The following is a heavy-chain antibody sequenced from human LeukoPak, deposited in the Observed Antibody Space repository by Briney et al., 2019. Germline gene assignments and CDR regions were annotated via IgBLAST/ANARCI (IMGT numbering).Heavy chain of an antibody. CDR3: ARDRFYYYDSSGYSPGFDY. CDR1: GDSVSSNSAA. CDR2: TYYRSKWYN. J-gene: IGHJ4*02. Sequence: SQTLSPTCAISGDSVSSNSAAWNWIRQSPSRGLEWLGRTYYRSKWYNDYAVSVKSRITINPDTSKNQFSLQLNSVTPEDTAVYYCARDRFYYYDSSGYSPGFDYWGQGTLVTVSS. D-gene: IGHD3-22*01. V-gene: IGHV6-1*01.